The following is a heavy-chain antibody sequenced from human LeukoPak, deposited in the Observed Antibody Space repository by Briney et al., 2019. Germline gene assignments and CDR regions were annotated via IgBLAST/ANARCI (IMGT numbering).Heavy chain of an antibody. CDR1: GFTFSSYW. CDR3: AKDLDYYDSSGYYHGYYFDY. Sequence: GGSLRLSCAASGFTFSSYWMHWVRQAPGKGLVWVSRISTDASSTTYADSVKGRFTISRDNAKDTLYLQMNSLRAEDTAVYYCAKDLDYYDSSGYYHGYYFDYWGQGTLVTVSS. D-gene: IGHD3-22*01. J-gene: IGHJ4*02. V-gene: IGHV3-74*01. CDR2: ISTDASST.